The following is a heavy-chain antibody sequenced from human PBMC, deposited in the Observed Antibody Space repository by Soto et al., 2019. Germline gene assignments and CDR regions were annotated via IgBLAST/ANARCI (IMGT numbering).Heavy chain of an antibody. D-gene: IGHD6-13*01. CDR1: GFSLSNAGLG. CDR3: ASTYSTSWYWFDP. J-gene: IGHJ5*02. CDR2: IFSNDEK. Sequence: QVTVKESGPVLVKPTETLTLTCTVSGFSLSNAGLGVSWIRQPPGKALEWLAQIFSNDEKSYSTSLKSRLTISXDXAKSQVVLTMTNMDPGDTATYYCASTYSTSWYWFDPWGQGTLVTVSS. V-gene: IGHV2-26*04.